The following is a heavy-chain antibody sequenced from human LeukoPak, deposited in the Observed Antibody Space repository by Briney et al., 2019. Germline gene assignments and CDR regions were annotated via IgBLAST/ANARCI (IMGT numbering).Heavy chain of an antibody. V-gene: IGHV3-21*01. CDR1: GFTFSSYS. CDR3: ARADGGSYWFDP. J-gene: IGHJ5*02. Sequence: GGSLRLSCAASGFTFSSYSMNWVRQAPGKGLEWVPSISSSGSYIYYADSVKGRFTISRDNAKNSLYLQMNSLRAEDTAVYYCARADGGSYWFDPWGQGTLVTVSS. D-gene: IGHD1-26*01. CDR2: ISSSGSYI.